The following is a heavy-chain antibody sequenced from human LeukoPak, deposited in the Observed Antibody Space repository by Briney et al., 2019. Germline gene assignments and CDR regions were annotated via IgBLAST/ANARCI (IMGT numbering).Heavy chain of an antibody. CDR3: ATDLRDGYNVWY. J-gene: IGHJ4*02. CDR1: GYTLTELS. CDR2: FDPEDGET. V-gene: IGHV1-24*01. D-gene: IGHD5-24*01. Sequence: ASVKVSCKVSGYTLTELSMHWVRQAPRKGLEWMGGFDPEDGETIYAQKLQGRVTMTEDISTDTAYMELSSVRSEDTAVYYCATDLRDGYNVWYWGQGTLVTVSS.